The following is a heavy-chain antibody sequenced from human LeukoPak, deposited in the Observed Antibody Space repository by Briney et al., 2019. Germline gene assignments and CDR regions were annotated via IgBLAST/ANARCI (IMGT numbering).Heavy chain of an antibody. CDR1: GFAFSNYA. CDR2: LSGGGDSR. CDR3: AKAVRSMVTGGGYFDS. V-gene: IGHV3-23*01. D-gene: IGHD3-10*01. Sequence: GGSLRLSCAASGFAFSNYAMSWVRQAPGKGLEWISPLSGGGDSRYYADSVMGRFTISRDNPKNTLYLQMNSLRAEDTAVYYCAKAVRSMVTGGGYFDSWGQGTLVTVSS. J-gene: IGHJ4*02.